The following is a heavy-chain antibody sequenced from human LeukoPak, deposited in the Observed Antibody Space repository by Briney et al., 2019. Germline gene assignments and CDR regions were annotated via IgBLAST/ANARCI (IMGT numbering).Heavy chain of an antibody. CDR3: ASGYGYTAMAGSDY. V-gene: IGHV3-30*03. CDR2: ISYDGSNK. D-gene: IGHD5-18*01. Sequence: GGSLRLSCAASGFTFSSYGMHWVRQAPGKGLGWVAVISYDGSNKYYADSVKGRFTISRDNSKNTLYLQMNSLRAEDTAVYYCASGYGYTAMAGSDYWGQGTLVTVSS. J-gene: IGHJ4*02. CDR1: GFTFSSYG.